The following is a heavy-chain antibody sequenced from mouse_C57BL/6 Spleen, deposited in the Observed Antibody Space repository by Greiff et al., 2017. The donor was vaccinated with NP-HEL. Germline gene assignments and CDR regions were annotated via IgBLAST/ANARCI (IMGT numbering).Heavy chain of an antibody. D-gene: IGHD1-1*01. CDR2: IDPSDSYT. Sequence: HVQLQQPGAELVRPGTSVKLSCKASGYTFTSYWMHWVKQRPGQGLEWIGVIDPSDSYTNYNQKFKGKATLTVDTSSSTAYMQLSSLTSEDSAVYYCARGATVVATVDYWGQGTTLTVSS. V-gene: IGHV1-59*01. CDR1: GYTFTSYW. CDR3: ARGATVVATVDY. J-gene: IGHJ2*01.